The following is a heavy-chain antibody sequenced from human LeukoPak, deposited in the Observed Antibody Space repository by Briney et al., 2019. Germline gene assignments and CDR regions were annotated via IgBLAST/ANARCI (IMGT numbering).Heavy chain of an antibody. D-gene: IGHD2-2*01. Sequence: ASVTVSCNASGYTFTSYGISWVRQAPGQGLEWMGWISAYNGSTNYAHKPQGRGTMTTDTSTSTAYMELRSLRSDDTAVYYCARDPIVVVPAAIPGPNWFDPWGQGTLVTVSS. V-gene: IGHV1-18*01. CDR1: GYTFTSYG. CDR3: ARDPIVVVPAAIPGPNWFDP. CDR2: ISAYNGST. J-gene: IGHJ5*02.